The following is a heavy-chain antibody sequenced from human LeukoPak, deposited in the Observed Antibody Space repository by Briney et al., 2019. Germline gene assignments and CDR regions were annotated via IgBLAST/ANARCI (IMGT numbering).Heavy chain of an antibody. CDR2: IYSGGST. V-gene: IGHV3-66*01. Sequence: PGGSLRLSCAASGFTVSSNYMSWVRQAPGKGLEWVSVIYSGGSTYYADSVKGRFTISRDNSKNTLYLQMNSLRAEDTAVYYCARERDSWVAGTYDAFDIWGQGTMVTVSS. CDR1: GFTVSSNY. J-gene: IGHJ3*02. CDR3: ARERDSWVAGTYDAFDI. D-gene: IGHD6-19*01.